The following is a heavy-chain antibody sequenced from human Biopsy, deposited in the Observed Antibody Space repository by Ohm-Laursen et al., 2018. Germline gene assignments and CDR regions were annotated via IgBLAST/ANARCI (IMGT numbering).Heavy chain of an antibody. V-gene: IGHV3-23*01. CDR1: GFTFSSYA. Sequence: SLRLSCAASGFTFSSYAITWVRQAPGKGLEWVSVINTSGGSTRYAVSVKGRFTISRDNSKNTLYLRMNSLRAEDTAVYYCAKPADSYGSEFYFDYWGQGTLVTVSS. D-gene: IGHD4-17*01. J-gene: IGHJ4*02. CDR3: AKPADSYGSEFYFDY. CDR2: INTSGGST.